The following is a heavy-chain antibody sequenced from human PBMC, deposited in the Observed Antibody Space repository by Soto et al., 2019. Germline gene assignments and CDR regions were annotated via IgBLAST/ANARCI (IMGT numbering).Heavy chain of an antibody. Sequence: QVQLQESGPGLVKPTQTLSLTCTVSGGSISSGGYYWSWIRQHPGKGLEWIGYIYYSGSTYYNPSLKSRVTISVDTSKNQFSLKLSSVTAADTAVYYCAREVGKRGPMVRGVIGFDPWGQGTLVTVSS. D-gene: IGHD3-10*01. CDR2: IYYSGST. J-gene: IGHJ5*02. CDR3: AREVGKRGPMVRGVIGFDP. CDR1: GGSISSGGYY. V-gene: IGHV4-31*03.